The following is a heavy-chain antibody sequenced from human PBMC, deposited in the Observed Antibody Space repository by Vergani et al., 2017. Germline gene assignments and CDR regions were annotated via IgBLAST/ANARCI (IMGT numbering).Heavy chain of an antibody. Sequence: QLQLQESGPGLLKPSETLSLTCSVSGTSISGSSDYWGWIRQPPGKGLEWIGSIFYTGTSYYNPSLESRATNSVDTSKNQLSLKLTSVTAGDTAVYFCARELSYYYGSGSDDYNPYYYEGMDVWGPGTTVTVSS. CDR3: ARELSYYYGSGSDDYNPYYYEGMDV. CDR1: GTSISGSSDY. V-gene: IGHV4-39*02. CDR2: IFYTGTS. J-gene: IGHJ6*02. D-gene: IGHD3-10*01.